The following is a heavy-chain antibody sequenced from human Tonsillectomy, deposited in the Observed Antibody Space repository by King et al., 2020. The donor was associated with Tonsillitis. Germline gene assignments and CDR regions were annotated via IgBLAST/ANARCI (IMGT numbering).Heavy chain of an antibody. CDR2: IYLNDDK. J-gene: IGHJ4*02. CDR1: VFSLSTSGVG. D-gene: IGHD3-9*01. Sequence: TLKESGPTLVKPTQTLTLTCTFSVFSLSTSGVGVGWIRQPPGKALEWLALIYLNDDKRYSLSLKSRLTITKETSKNQVVLTITNMDPVDTATYYCAHQGDILTGYDYWGQGTLVTVAS. CDR3: AHQGDILTGYDY. V-gene: IGHV2-5*01.